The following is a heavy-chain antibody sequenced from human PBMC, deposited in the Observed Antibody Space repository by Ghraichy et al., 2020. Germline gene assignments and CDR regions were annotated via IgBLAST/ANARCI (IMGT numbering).Heavy chain of an antibody. CDR2: IYPGDSDT. D-gene: IGHD1-1*01. Sequence: GESLNISCKTSGYDFTTYWIAWVRQMPGKGLEWMGVIYPGDSDTRYSPSFQGQVTISADNSISTAYLQWSSLKASDTAMYYCSRPPYKTNNATTDYWGQGTLVTVSA. CDR1: GYDFTTYW. V-gene: IGHV5-51*01. J-gene: IGHJ4*02. CDR3: SRPPYKTNNATTDY.